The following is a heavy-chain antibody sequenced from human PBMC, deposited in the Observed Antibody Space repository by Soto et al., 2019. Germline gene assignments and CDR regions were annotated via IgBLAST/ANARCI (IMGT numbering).Heavy chain of an antibody. V-gene: IGHV3-23*01. Sequence: GGSLRLSCAASGFTFSSYAMSWVRQAPGKGLVWVSPIGGSGGRTYYADSVRGRFTISRDNAKNTLYLQMNSLRAEDTAVYYCARELASYNDYWGQGALVTVSS. J-gene: IGHJ4*02. D-gene: IGHD1-1*01. CDR2: IGGSGGRT. CDR1: GFTFSSYA. CDR3: ARELASYNDY.